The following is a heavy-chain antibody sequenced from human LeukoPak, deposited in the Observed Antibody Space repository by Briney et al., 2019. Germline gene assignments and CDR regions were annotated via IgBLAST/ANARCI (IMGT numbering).Heavy chain of an antibody. CDR1: GVSMTPYY. D-gene: IGHD3-10*01. CDR3: AILGAYYYGLDP. V-gene: IGHV4-59*01. J-gene: IGHJ5*02. CDR2: IYYSGSS. Sequence: SETLSLTCKVSGVSMTPYYWSWIRQSPGRGLEWIGYIYYSGSSNYNPSLKGRVTMSLDTSENHVSLTLTSVTAEDTAVYYCAILGAYYYGLDPWGQGTLVTVSS.